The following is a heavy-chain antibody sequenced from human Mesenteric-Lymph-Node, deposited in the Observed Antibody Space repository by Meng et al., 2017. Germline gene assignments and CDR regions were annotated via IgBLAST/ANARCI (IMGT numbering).Heavy chain of an antibody. D-gene: IGHD2-15*01. J-gene: IGHJ3*02. CDR3: AGPYCSGGSCYQDAFDI. V-gene: IGHV4-59*12. CDR1: GGSISSYY. CDR2: IYYIGST. Sequence: SETLSLTCTVSGGSISSYYSSWIRQPPGKGLEWIAYIYYIGSTNYNPSLKSRVTISVDTSKNQFSLKLSSVTAAETAVYYCAGPYCSGGSCYQDAFDIWGQGTMVTVSS.